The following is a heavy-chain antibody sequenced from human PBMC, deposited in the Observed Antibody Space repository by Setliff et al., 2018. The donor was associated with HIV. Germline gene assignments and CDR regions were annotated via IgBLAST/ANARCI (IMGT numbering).Heavy chain of an antibody. V-gene: IGHV1-2*02. J-gene: IGHJ6*03. CDR1: RYTFTGHY. CDR3: ARDGRYCSGGSCFTNRASYYYYYMDV. D-gene: IGHD2-15*01. Sequence: ASVKVSCKASRYTFTGHYMHWVRQAPGHGLGWVGWINPSSGGANYAQKFQGRVTMPRDTSISTAYMELSRLTSDDTAVYYCARDGRYCSGGSCFTNRASYYYYYMDVWGKGTTVTVSS. CDR2: INPSSGGA.